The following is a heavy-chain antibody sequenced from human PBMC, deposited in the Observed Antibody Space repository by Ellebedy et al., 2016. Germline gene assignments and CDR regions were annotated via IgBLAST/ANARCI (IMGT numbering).Heavy chain of an antibody. Sequence: SETLSLTXTVSGGSISSSSYYWGWIRQPPGKGLEWIGYIYYSGSTYYNPSLKSRVTISVDTSKNQFSLKLSSVTAADTAVYYCARARAMTTHPIDYWGQGTLVTVSS. V-gene: IGHV4-31*03. J-gene: IGHJ4*02. D-gene: IGHD4-11*01. CDR2: IYYSGST. CDR3: ARARAMTTHPIDY. CDR1: GGSISSSSYY.